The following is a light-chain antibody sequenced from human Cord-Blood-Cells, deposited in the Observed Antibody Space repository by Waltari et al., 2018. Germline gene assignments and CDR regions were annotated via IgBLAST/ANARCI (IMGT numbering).Light chain of an antibody. Sequence: EIVMTQSPATLSVSPGERATLSFRASQSVSHNLAWYQQKPGQAPRLLIYGAYTRATGIPARFSGSGSGTEFTLTISSLQSEDFAVYYCQQYNNWPPTFGQGTKVEIK. J-gene: IGKJ1*01. CDR1: QSVSHN. CDR3: QQYNNWPPT. CDR2: GAY. V-gene: IGKV3-15*01.